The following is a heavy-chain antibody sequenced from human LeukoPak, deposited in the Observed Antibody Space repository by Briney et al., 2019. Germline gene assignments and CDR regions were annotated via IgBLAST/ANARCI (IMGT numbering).Heavy chain of an antibody. CDR2: ISNDGNDK. CDR1: GFTLSNYV. V-gene: IGHV3-30*18. CDR3: AKDLRAYYYYALDV. J-gene: IGHJ6*02. Sequence: PGGSLRLSCAASGFTLSNYVIHWVRQAPGKGLEWVAVISNDGNDKFYTDSVKGRFTISRDNSKDTLYLQMDSLRPEDTAVYYCAKDLRAYYYYALDVWGQGTTVTVSS.